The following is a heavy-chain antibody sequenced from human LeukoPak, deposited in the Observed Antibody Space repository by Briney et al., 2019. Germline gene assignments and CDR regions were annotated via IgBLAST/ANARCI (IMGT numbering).Heavy chain of an antibody. CDR2: IKQDGREK. V-gene: IGHV3-7*02. CDR1: GFTFSSYW. D-gene: IGHD5-12*01. Sequence: GGSLRLSCAASGFTFSSYWMSWVRQAPGKGREWVANIKQDGREKYYVDSVKCRFTISKDNAKNSLYLQMNILRAEDTAVYYCAGSGYDSRRYWGQGTLVTVSS. J-gene: IGHJ4*02. CDR3: AGSGYDSRRY.